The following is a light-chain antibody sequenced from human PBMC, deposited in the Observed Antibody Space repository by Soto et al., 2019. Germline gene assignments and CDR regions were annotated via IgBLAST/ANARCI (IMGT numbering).Light chain of an antibody. V-gene: IGLV2-14*01. J-gene: IGLJ1*01. Sequence: QSVLTQPASVSGSPGQSITISCTGTSSDVGAFNYVSWYLPYPGKAPKLMIYEVGNRPSGVSNRFSGSKSGNTASLTISGRQAEDEADYYCCSYASGSIYVFGTGTKLT. CDR2: EVG. CDR1: SSDVGAFNY. CDR3: CSYASGSIYV.